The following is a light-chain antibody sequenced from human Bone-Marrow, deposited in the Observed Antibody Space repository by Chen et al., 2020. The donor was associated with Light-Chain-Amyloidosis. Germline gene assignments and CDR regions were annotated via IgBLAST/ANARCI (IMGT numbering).Light chain of an antibody. J-gene: IGKJ4*01. Sequence: EIVLTQSPGTLSLSPGEGANLSCRASQTISSNYLTWYQQKFGQAPRLLIYGSSSRATGIPDRFTGSGSGTDFTLTINRLEPEDFAMYYCQRYGTSPLTLGGGTKVEIQ. V-gene: IGKV3-20*01. CDR1: QTISSNY. CDR2: GSS. CDR3: QRYGTSPLT.